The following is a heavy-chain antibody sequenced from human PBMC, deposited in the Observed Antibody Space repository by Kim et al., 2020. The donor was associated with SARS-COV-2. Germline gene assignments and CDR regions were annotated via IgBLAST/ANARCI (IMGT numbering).Heavy chain of an antibody. D-gene: IGHD5-18*01. J-gene: IGHJ4*02. CDR3: ARDQKSGYSYGNPPDY. CDR2: ISSSSSYI. V-gene: IGHV3-21*01. CDR1: GFTFSSYS. Sequence: GGSLRLSCAASGFTFSSYSMNWVRQAPGKGLEWVSSISSSSSYIYYADSVKGRFTISRDNAKNSLYLQMNSLRAEDTAAYYCARDQKSGYSYGNPPDYWGQGTLVTVSS.